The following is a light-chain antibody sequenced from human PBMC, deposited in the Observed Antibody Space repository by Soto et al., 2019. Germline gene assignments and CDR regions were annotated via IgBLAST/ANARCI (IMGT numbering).Light chain of an antibody. CDR3: QQYKSFSLT. CDR1: QSISSW. V-gene: IGKV1-5*03. J-gene: IGKJ4*01. CDR2: KTS. Sequence: DIQMTQSPSTLSASVGDRVTITCRASQSISSWLAWYQQKPGKAPKLQIYKTSNLESGVPSRFSGSGSGTEFSLTISSLQPDDFATYYCQQYKSFSLTFGGGTRVEVK.